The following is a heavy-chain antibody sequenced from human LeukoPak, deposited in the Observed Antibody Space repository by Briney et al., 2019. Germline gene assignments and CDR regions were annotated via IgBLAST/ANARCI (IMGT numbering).Heavy chain of an antibody. V-gene: IGHV4-59*01. CDR2: IYYSGST. D-gene: IGHD1-1*01. J-gene: IGHJ6*02. CDR1: GGSISSYY. Sequence: ASETLSLTCTVSGGSISSYYWSWIRQPPGKGLEWIGYIYYSGSTKYNPTLKSRVTILEDTSKNQFSLKLSSVTAADTAVYYCARTRTDLYYYHGMDVWGQGTTVTVSS. CDR3: ARTRTDLYYYHGMDV.